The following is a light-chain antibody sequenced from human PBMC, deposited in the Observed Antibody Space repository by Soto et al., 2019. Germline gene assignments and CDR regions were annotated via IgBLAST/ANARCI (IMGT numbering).Light chain of an antibody. CDR1: ESVTNY. V-gene: IGKV3-11*01. J-gene: IGKJ5*01. CDR3: QQRSDWPWT. CDR2: DVS. Sequence: EIVLTQSPGTLSLSPGERGTLSCRASESVTNYLAWYQQQPGQAPRLLVYDVSNRATGIPARFSGGGSGTDFTLTISNLEPEDVAVYYCQQRSDWPWTFGQGTRLEIK.